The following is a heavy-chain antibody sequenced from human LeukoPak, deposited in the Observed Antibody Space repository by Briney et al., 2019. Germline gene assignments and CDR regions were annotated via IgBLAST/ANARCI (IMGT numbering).Heavy chain of an antibody. J-gene: IGHJ4*02. D-gene: IGHD6-13*01. CDR2: IKQDGSEK. CDR3: ARHVPAAGIFFDY. CDR1: GGTFSSYA. V-gene: IGHV3-7*01. Sequence: SCKASGGTFSSYAISWVRQAPGKGLEWVANIKQDGSEKYYVDSVKGRFTISRDNAKNSLYLQMNSLRAEDTAVYYCARHVPAAGIFFDYWGQGTLVTVSS.